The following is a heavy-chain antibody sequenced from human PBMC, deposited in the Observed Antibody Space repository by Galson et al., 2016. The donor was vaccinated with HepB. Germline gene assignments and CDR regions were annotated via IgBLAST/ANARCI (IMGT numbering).Heavy chain of an antibody. Sequence: SETLSLTCTVSGASISSDSYYWAWIRQSPGKGLEWIGTIFFRGGAFHKPPFKRRVTISVDTSKNQFFLNLSSVTAANNGLYFCASRKNQYFGFDVWGQGTTVTVSS. CDR1: GASISSDSYY. CDR3: ASRKNQYFGFDV. J-gene: IGHJ6*02. CDR2: IFFRGGA. D-gene: IGHD2/OR15-2a*01. V-gene: IGHV4-39*01.